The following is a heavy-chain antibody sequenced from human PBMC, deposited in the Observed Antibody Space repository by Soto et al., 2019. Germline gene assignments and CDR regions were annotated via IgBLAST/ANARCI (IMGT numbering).Heavy chain of an antibody. CDR3: GMALLWFGGSYYYYGMDV. CDR2: IYYSGST. Sequence: SETLSLTCTVSGGSISSSSYYWGWIRQPPGKGLEWIGSIYYSGSTYYNPSLKSRVTISVDTSKNQFSLKLSSVTAADTAVYYCGMALLWFGGSYYYYGMDVWGQGTTVS. CDR1: GGSISSSSYY. D-gene: IGHD3-10*01. J-gene: IGHJ6*02. V-gene: IGHV4-39*01.